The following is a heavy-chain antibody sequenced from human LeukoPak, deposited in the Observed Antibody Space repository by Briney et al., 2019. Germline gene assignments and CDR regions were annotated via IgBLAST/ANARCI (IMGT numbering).Heavy chain of an antibody. D-gene: IGHD3-3*01. V-gene: IGHV4-61*02. CDR1: GGSISSGSYY. CDR3: ARTYYDFWSGYYYYYMDV. J-gene: IGHJ6*03. Sequence: KPSETLSLTCTVSGGSISSGSYYWSWIRQPAGKGLEWIGRIYTSGSTNYNPSLKSRVTISVGTSKNQFSLKLSSVTAADTAVYYCARTYYDFWSGYYYYYMDVWGKGTTVTVSS. CDR2: IYTSGST.